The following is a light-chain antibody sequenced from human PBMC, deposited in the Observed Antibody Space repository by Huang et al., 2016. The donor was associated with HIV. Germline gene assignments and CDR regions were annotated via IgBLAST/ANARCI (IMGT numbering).Light chain of an antibody. Sequence: DIVMTQSPDSLAVSLGEGATINCKSSQSVLYSSNNKNYLAWYQQKPGQPTKLLIYWAATRESGVPDRFSGSGSGTDFTLTISSLQAEDVAVYYCQQYYTTLALTFGGGTKVEIK. CDR3: QQYYTTLALT. J-gene: IGKJ4*01. V-gene: IGKV4-1*01. CDR1: QSVLYSSNNKNY. CDR2: WAA.